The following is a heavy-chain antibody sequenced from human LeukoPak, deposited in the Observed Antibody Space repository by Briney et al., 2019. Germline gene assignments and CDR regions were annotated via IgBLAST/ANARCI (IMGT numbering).Heavy chain of an antibody. CDR3: ARDRITVSGVLKFRGRGVDV. V-gene: IGHV1-46*01. D-gene: IGHD3-3*01. J-gene: IGHJ4*02. CDR1: GFTFTSYF. Sequence: ASVKVSCKTSGFTFTSYFMHWVRQAPGQGLGWVGIINLSGASTRYAQRFQGRVTMTRDMSTSKVYLELSSLRSDDTAVYYCARDRITVSGVLKFRGRGVDVWGQGTLVSVSS. CDR2: INLSGAST.